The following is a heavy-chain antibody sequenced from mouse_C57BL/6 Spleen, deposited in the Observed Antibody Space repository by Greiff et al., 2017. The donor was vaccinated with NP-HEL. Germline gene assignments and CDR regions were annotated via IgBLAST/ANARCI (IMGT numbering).Heavy chain of an antibody. Sequence: QVQLKQSGAELVRPGTSVKVSCKASGYAFTNYLIEWVKQRPGQGLEWIGVINPGSGGTNYNEKFKGKATLTADKSSSTAYMQLSSLTSEDSAVYFCARRGDLRGYFEVWGTGTTVTVS. J-gene: IGHJ1*03. D-gene: IGHD1-1*01. V-gene: IGHV1-54*01. CDR1: GYAFTNYL. CDR2: INPGSGGT. CDR3: ARRGDLRGYFEV.